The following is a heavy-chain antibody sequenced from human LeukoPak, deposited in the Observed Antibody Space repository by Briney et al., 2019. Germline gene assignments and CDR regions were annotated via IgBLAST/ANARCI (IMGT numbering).Heavy chain of an antibody. Sequence: SETLSLTCTVSGGSISSSSYYWGWIRQPPGKGLEWIGSIYYSGSTYYNPSLKSRVTISVDTSKNQFSLKLSSVTAADTAVYYSARHHESMIVVVIKGENWFDPWGQGPWSPSPQ. CDR2: IYYSGST. J-gene: IGHJ5*02. CDR1: GGSISSSSYY. V-gene: IGHV4-39*01. D-gene: IGHD3-22*01. CDR3: ARHHESMIVVVIKGENWFDP.